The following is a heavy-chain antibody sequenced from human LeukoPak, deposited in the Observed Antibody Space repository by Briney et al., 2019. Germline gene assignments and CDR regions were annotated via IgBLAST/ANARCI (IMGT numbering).Heavy chain of an antibody. Sequence: QPGGSLRLSCAASGFTFSSYGMHWVRQAPGKGLEWVAVIWYDGSNKYYADSVKGRFTISRDNSKNTLYLQMNSLRAEDTAVYYCARDGGYGGNPNDAFDMWGQGTMVTVSS. V-gene: IGHV3-33*01. D-gene: IGHD4-23*01. CDR3: ARDGGYGGNPNDAFDM. CDR1: GFTFSSYG. J-gene: IGHJ3*02. CDR2: IWYDGSNK.